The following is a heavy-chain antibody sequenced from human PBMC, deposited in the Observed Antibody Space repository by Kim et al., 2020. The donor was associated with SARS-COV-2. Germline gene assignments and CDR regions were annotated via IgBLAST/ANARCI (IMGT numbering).Heavy chain of an antibody. CDR1: GGSISSGGYY. V-gene: IGHV4-31*03. CDR3: ARFNNYYGSGSYYKSMDY. Sequence: SETLSLTCTVSGGSISSGGYYWSWIRQHPGKGLEWIGYIYYSGSTYYNPSLKSRVTISVDTSKNQFSLKLSSVTAADTAVYYCARFNNYYGSGSYYKSMDYWGQGTLVTVSS. CDR2: IYYSGST. D-gene: IGHD3-10*01. J-gene: IGHJ4*02.